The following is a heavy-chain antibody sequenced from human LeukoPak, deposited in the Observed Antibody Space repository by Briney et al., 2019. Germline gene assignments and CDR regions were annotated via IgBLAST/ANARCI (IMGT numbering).Heavy chain of an antibody. V-gene: IGHV4-39*07. Sequence: SETLSLTCTVSGGSISSSSYYWGWVRQPPGTGLEWIGNIYYSGSTYYNPSLKSRVTISSDMSKNQFSLNLSSVTAADTAVYYCAREDRGYSYSLFEYWGQGTLVTVSS. CDR2: IYYSGST. D-gene: IGHD5-18*01. CDR1: GGSISSSSYY. J-gene: IGHJ4*02. CDR3: AREDRGYSYSLFEY.